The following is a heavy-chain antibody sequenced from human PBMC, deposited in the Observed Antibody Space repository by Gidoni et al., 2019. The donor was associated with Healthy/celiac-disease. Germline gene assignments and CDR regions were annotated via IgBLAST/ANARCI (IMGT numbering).Heavy chain of an antibody. J-gene: IGHJ6*02. CDR2: ISYDGSNK. D-gene: IGHD4-17*01. CDR3: AKEFASEVTTTPYYYYGMDV. Sequence: QVQLVESGGGVVQPGRSLRLSCAASGFTFSSYGMHWVRQAPGKGLEWVAVISYDGSNKCYADSVKGRFTISRDNSKNTLYLQMNSLRAEDTAVYYCAKEFASEVTTTPYYYYGMDVWGQGTTVTVSS. CDR1: GFTFSSYG. V-gene: IGHV3-30*18.